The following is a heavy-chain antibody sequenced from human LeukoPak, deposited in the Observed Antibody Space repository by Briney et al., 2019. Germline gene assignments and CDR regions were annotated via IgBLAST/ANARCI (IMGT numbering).Heavy chain of an antibody. CDR3: ARKPWFGELGPDYYYGMDV. CDR1: GFTISSYW. CDR2: INSDGSST. V-gene: IGHV3-74*01. Sequence: AGTLRLSCAASGFTISSYWMHWVRQAQGKGLVWVSRINSDGSSTSYADSVKGRFTISRDNAKNTLYLQMNSLRAEDTAVYYCARKPWFGELGPDYYYGMDVWGKGTTVTVSS. D-gene: IGHD3-10*01. J-gene: IGHJ6*04.